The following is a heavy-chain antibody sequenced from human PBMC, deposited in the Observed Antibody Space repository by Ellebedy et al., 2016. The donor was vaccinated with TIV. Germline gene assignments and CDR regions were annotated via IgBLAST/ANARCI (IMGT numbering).Heavy chain of an antibody. CDR1: GDSISSSNW. Sequence: MPSETLSLTCAVSGDSISSSNWWNWVRQTPGKGLEWIGEIYQSGSTNYNPSLKSRVTISVDKSKNQFSLKLTSVTAADTAVYYCARQHDPKYNNYMDVWGKGTTVTVSS. CDR3: ARQHDPKYNNYMDV. CDR2: IYQSGST. V-gene: IGHV4-4*02. J-gene: IGHJ6*03.